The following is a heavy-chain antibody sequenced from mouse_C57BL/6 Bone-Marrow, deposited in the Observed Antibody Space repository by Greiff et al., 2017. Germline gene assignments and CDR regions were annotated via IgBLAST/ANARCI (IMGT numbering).Heavy chain of an antibody. D-gene: IGHD6-1*01. CDR2: ISNGGGST. CDR3: ARRDEAAWFAY. CDR1: GFTFSDYY. Sequence: DVMLVESGGGLVQPGGSLKLSCAASGFTFSDYYMYWVRQTPEKRLEWVAYISNGGGSTYYPDTVKGRFTISRDNAKNTLYLQMSRLKSEDTAMYYCARRDEAAWFAYWGQGTLVTVSA. V-gene: IGHV5-12*01. J-gene: IGHJ3*01.